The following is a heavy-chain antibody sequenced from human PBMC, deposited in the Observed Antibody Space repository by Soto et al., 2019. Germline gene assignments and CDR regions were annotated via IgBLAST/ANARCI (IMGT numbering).Heavy chain of an antibody. CDR2: ISAYNGNT. J-gene: IGHJ4*02. CDR1: GYTFTSYG. Sequence: ASVKVSCKASGYTFTSYGISWVRQAPGQGLEWMGWISAYNGNTNYAQKLQGRVTMTTDTSTSTAYMELRSLRSDDTAVYYCARDLGRITIFGVVDYWGQGTLVTAPQ. D-gene: IGHD3-3*01. CDR3: ARDLGRITIFGVVDY. V-gene: IGHV1-18*01.